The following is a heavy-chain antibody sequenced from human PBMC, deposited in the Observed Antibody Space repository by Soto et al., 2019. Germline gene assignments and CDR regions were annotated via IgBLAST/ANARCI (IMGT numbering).Heavy chain of an antibody. CDR3: ARNLLLTGHYGSGNYLDY. Sequence: GASVKVSCKASGYTFTSYGISWVRQAPGQGLEWMGWISAYNGNTNYAQKLQGRVTMTTDTSTSTAYMELRSLRSDDTAVYYCARNLLLTGHYGSGNYLDYWGQGTLVTVSS. CDR2: ISAYNGNT. J-gene: IGHJ4*02. D-gene: IGHD3-10*01. V-gene: IGHV1-18*01. CDR1: GYTFTSYG.